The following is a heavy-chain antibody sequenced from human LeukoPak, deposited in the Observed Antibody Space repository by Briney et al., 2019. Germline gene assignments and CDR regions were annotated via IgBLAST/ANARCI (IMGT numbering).Heavy chain of an antibody. CDR3: VRLRRNSDRSGYYYYYDY. J-gene: IGHJ4*02. CDR2: ISVRSNYR. D-gene: IGHD3-22*01. V-gene: IGHV3-21*01. Sequence: GGFLRLSCAASGYTFSDFSVNWVRQAPGKGLEWVSSISVRSNYRYYADSVRGRFTISRDDARDSLFLQMNSLRAEDTAVYFCVRLRRNSDRSGYYYYYDYWGQGTLVTVSS. CDR1: GYTFSDFS.